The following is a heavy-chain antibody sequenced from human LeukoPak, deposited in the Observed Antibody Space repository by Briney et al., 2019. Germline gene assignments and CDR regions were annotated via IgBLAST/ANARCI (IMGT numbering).Heavy chain of an antibody. CDR3: ARELLRYFDWPPNFPGY. J-gene: IGHJ4*02. CDR1: GFTFSSYG. D-gene: IGHD3-9*01. CDR2: IWYDGSNK. Sequence: PGGSLRLSCAASGFTFSSYGMHWVRQAPGKGLEWVAVIWYDGSNKYYADSVKGRFTISRDNSKNTLYLQMNSLRAEDTAVYYCARELLRYFDWPPNFPGYWGQGTLVTVSS. V-gene: IGHV3-33*01.